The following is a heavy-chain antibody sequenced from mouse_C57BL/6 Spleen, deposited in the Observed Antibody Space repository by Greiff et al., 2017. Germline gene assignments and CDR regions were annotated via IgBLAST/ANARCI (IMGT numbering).Heavy chain of an antibody. CDR2: IDPSDSET. V-gene: IGHV1-52*01. CDR3: ARSEVVPYYFDY. J-gene: IGHJ2*01. D-gene: IGHD1-1*01. CDR1: GYTFTSYW. Sequence: VQLQQPGAELVRPGSSVKLSCTASGYTFTSYWMHWVKQRPIQGLEWIGNIDPSDSETHYNQKFKDKATLTVDKSSSTAYMQLSSLTSEDSAVYYCARSEVVPYYFDYWGQGTTLTVSA.